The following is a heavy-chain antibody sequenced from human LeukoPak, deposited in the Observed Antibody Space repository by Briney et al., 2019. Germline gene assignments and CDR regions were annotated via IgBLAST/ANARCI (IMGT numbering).Heavy chain of an antibody. CDR2: INPNSGGT. V-gene: IGHV1-2*02. D-gene: IGHD1-1*01. CDR1: GYTFTGYY. CDR3: ARLMAPIGKRSTPFDY. Sequence: ASVKVTCKASGYTFTGYYIHWVRRAPGQGIEWMGWINPNSGGTKYAQNFQGRVTMTRDTAISTAYMELSRLRTDDTAVYYCARLMAPIGKRSTPFDYWGQGTLVTVSS. J-gene: IGHJ4*02.